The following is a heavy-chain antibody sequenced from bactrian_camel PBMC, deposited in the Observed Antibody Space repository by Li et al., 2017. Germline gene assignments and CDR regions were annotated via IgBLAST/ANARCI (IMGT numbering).Heavy chain of an antibody. Sequence: HVQLVESGGGLVQPGGSLRLSCTASGFTFSNYWMFWVRQAPGKGLEWVSAMHSRGVSTYYADGVKGRFTISRDNAKNTLYLQANSLKTEDTAMYYCAKSTSTTSTLVAGFGDSGPGTQVTVS. V-gene: IGHV3S1*01. CDR2: MHSRGVST. J-gene: IGHJ6*01. CDR1: GFTFSNYW. D-gene: IGHD2*01. CDR3: AKSTSTTSTLVAGFGD.